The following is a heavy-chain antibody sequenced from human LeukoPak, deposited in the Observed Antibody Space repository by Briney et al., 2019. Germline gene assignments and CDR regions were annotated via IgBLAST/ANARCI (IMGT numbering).Heavy chain of an antibody. D-gene: IGHD2-15*01. CDR3: ARMVGYCSGGSCDTFDY. V-gene: IGHV5-51*01. Sequence: GESLKISCKGSGFSFISYWIGWVRQMPGKGLEWMGIIYPDDSDTTYSPSFQGQVTISADKSISTAYLQWSSLKASDTAMYYCARMVGYCSGGSCDTFDYWGQGSLVTVSS. CDR1: GFSFISYW. CDR2: IYPDDSDT. J-gene: IGHJ4*02.